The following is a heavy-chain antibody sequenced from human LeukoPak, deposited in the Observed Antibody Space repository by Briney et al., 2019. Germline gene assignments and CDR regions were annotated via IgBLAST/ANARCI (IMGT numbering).Heavy chain of an antibody. CDR3: ARKGRLHTSYYYMDV. CDR2: IYYSGST. Sequence: SETLSLTCTVSGASTSSSYWSWIRQPPGKGLEWIGYIYYSGSTNYNPSLKSRVTISVDTSNNQFSLKLSSVTAADTAVYYCARKGRLHTSYYYMDVWGKGTTVTVSS. J-gene: IGHJ6*03. D-gene: IGHD2-15*01. CDR1: GASTSSSY. V-gene: IGHV4-59*01.